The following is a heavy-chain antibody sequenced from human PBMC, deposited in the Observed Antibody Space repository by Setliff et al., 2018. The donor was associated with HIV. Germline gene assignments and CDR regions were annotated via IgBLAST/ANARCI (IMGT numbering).Heavy chain of an antibody. Sequence: ASVKVSCKTSGYSFTTYYIHWMRQDPGQGLEWVGLMYTSGGGAKYAQKFQGRVTMTRDTSTRTVYMELSSLRSEDTAVYYCARVEGATATLTDWGQGTLVTVSS. J-gene: IGHJ4*02. D-gene: IGHD1-26*01. V-gene: IGHV1-46*01. CDR1: GYSFTTYY. CDR3: ARVEGATATLTD. CDR2: MYTSGGGA.